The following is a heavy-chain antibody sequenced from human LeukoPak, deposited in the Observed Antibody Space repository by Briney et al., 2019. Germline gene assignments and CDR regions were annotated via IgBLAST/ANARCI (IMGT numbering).Heavy chain of an antibody. CDR3: ARNPYSGSYGADYYYYMDV. Sequence: GWSLCLSCAASGFTFSTYWMTWVRQAPGKGLEWVANINQGGSESYYVDSVKGRFTISRDNAESSLYLQLSSLGAEDTAVYYCARNPYSGSYGADYYYYMDVWGKGTTVTISS. V-gene: IGHV3-7*01. J-gene: IGHJ6*03. CDR2: INQGGSES. D-gene: IGHD1-26*01. CDR1: GFTFSTYW.